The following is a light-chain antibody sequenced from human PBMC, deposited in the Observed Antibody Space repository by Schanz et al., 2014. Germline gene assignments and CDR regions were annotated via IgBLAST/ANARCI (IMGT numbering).Light chain of an antibody. CDR3: TSYTSVSTWV. V-gene: IGLV2-14*03. J-gene: IGLJ3*02. CDR1: SSDIGGYNY. Sequence: QSALTQPASVSGSPGQSITISCTGTSSDIGGYNYVSWYQQHSGKAPKVMIYDVSNRPSGVSNRFSGSKSGNTASLTISGXXXEDEADYYCTSYTSVSTWVFGGGTKVTVL. CDR2: DVS.